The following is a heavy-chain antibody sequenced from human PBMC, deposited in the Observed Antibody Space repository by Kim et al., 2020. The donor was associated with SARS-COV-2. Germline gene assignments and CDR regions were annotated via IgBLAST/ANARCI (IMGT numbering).Heavy chain of an antibody. D-gene: IGHD3-10*01. CDR2: INTNTGNP. J-gene: IGHJ3*02. CDR3: ASFQYYYGSGSYYNTGAFDI. V-gene: IGHV7-4-1*02. Sequence: ASVKVSCKASGYTFTSYDMNWVRQAPGQGLEWMGWINTNTGNPTYAQGFTGRFVFSLDTSVSTAYLQISSLKAEDTAVYYCASFQYYYGSGSYYNTGAFDIWGQGTMVTVSS. CDR1: GYTFTSYD.